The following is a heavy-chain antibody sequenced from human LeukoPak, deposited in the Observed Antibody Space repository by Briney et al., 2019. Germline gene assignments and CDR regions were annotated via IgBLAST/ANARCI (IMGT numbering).Heavy chain of an antibody. CDR1: GYTFTGYY. J-gene: IGHJ4*02. V-gene: IGHV1-2*02. Sequence: AASVKVSCKASGYTFTGYYMHWVRQAPGQGLEWMGWINPNSGGTNYAQKFQGRVTMTRDTSISTAYMELSRLRSDDTAVYYCARDLEEATYDDYWGQGTLVTVSS. CDR3: ARDLEEATYDDY. CDR2: INPNSGGT. D-gene: IGHD3-3*01.